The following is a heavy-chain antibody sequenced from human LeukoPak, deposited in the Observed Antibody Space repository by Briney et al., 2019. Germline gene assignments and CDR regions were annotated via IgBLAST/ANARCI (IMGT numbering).Heavy chain of an antibody. CDR1: GFTFSTYW. Sequence: GGSLRLSCAASGFTFSTYWMSWVRQAPGKGLEWVANIKQDGSEKDYVDSVKGRFTFSRDNAKNSLYLQMNSLRVEDTAVYYCGRHGGAFEIWGQGTMVTVSS. J-gene: IGHJ3*02. CDR2: IKQDGSEK. V-gene: IGHV3-7*01. CDR3: GRHGGAFEI.